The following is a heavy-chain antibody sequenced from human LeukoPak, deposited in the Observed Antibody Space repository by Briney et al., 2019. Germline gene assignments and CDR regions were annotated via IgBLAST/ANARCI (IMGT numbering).Heavy chain of an antibody. CDR1: GGSISSNNW. D-gene: IGHD2-15*01. V-gene: IGHV4-4*02. Sequence: PSETLSLTCAVSGGSISSNNWWSWVRQPPGKGLEWIGEIFHSGSTNYNPSLKSRVTISVDTSKNQFSLKLSSVTAADTAVYYCARVSVDSWNWFDPWGQGTLVTVSS. CDR3: ARVSVDSWNWFDP. J-gene: IGHJ5*02. CDR2: IFHSGST.